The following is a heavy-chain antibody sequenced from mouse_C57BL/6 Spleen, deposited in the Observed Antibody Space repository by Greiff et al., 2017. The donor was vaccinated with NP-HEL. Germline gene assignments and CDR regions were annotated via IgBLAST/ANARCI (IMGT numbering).Heavy chain of an antibody. CDR2: IDPEDGDT. D-gene: IGHD1-1*01. CDR1: GFNIKDYY. CDR3: TTGGSSPYWYFDV. V-gene: IGHV14-1*01. Sequence: EVKVVESGAELVRPGASVKLSCTASGFNIKDYYMHWVKQRPEQGLEWIGRIDPEDGDTEYAPKFQGKATMTADTSSNTAYLQLSSLTSEDTAVYYCTTGGSSPYWYFDVWGTGTTVTVSS. J-gene: IGHJ1*03.